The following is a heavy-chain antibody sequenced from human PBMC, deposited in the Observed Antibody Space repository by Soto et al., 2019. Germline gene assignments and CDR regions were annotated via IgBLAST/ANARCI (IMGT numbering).Heavy chain of an antibody. V-gene: IGHV1-69*13. CDR1: GGTFSSYA. D-gene: IGHD3-9*01. J-gene: IGHJ4*02. Sequence: ASVKVSCKASGGTFSSYAISWVRQAPGQGLEWMGGIIPIFGTANYAQKFQGRVTITADESTSTAYMELSSLRSEDTAVYYCARVNYDILTGPPGAYWGQGTLVTVSS. CDR2: IIPIFGTA. CDR3: ARVNYDILTGPPGAY.